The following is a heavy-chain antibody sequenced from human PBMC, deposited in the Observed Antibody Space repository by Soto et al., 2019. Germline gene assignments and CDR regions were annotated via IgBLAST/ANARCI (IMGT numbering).Heavy chain of an antibody. CDR3: ARGWDHYDSSGLLTWFDP. J-gene: IGHJ5*02. Sequence: SVKVSCKASGGTFSDYGISWVRQAPGQGLEWMGGLIPIFGTSNYAQKFQGRVTITADESTSTAYMELSSLTSEDTAVYYCARGWDHYDSSGLLTWFDPWGQGTLVTVSS. CDR1: GGTFSDYG. D-gene: IGHD3-22*01. CDR2: LIPIFGTS. V-gene: IGHV1-69*13.